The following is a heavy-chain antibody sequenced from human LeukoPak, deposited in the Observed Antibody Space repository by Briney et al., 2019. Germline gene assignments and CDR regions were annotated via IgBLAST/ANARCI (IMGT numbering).Heavy chain of an antibody. CDR2: ISGSGGST. Sequence: PGGSLRLSCAASGFTFSSYAMSWVRQAPGKGLEWVSAISGSGGSTYYADSVKGRFTISRDNSKNTLYLQMNSLRAEDTAVYYCAKESPGYGSGSYYNGVDYWGQGTLVTVSS. V-gene: IGHV3-23*01. D-gene: IGHD3-10*01. CDR1: GFTFSSYA. CDR3: AKESPGYGSGSYYNGVDY. J-gene: IGHJ4*02.